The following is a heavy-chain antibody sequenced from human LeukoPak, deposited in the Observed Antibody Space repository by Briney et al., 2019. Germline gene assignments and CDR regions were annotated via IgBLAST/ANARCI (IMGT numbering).Heavy chain of an antibody. CDR3: AGPLYSGSYDAFDI. Sequence: PSETLSLTCTVSRGSISSYYWSWIRQPPGKGLEWIGYIYYGGSTNYNPSLKSRVPISVDTSKNQFSLKLSSVTAADTAVYYCAGPLYSGSYDAFDIWGQGTMVTVST. D-gene: IGHD1-26*01. V-gene: IGHV4-59*01. CDR1: RGSISSYY. J-gene: IGHJ3*02. CDR2: IYYGGST.